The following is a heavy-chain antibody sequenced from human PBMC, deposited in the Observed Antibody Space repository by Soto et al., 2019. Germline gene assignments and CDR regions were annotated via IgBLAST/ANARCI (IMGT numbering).Heavy chain of an antibody. V-gene: IGHV3-66*01. Sequence: PGGSLRLSCAASGFTVSSNYMSWVRQAPGKGLEWVSVIYSGGSTYYADSVKGRFTISRDNSKNTLYLQMNSLRAEDTAVYYCAREYCSSTSCYPHYFDYWGQGTLVTVSS. D-gene: IGHD2-2*01. CDR3: AREYCSSTSCYPHYFDY. CDR2: IYSGGST. CDR1: GFTVSSNY. J-gene: IGHJ4*02.